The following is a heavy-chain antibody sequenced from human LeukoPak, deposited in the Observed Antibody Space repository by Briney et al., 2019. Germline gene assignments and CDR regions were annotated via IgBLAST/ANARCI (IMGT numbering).Heavy chain of an antibody. Sequence: GASVKVSCKASGGTLTTYALSWMRQAPGQGLEWMGGIILIFGTPKYAQRFQGRMTIIADKSTSTGYMEPTNLSSEDTAMYYCAGRESSGWYPFDYWDQGTLVTVSS. CDR1: GGTLTTYA. D-gene: IGHD6-19*01. V-gene: IGHV1-69*06. J-gene: IGHJ4*02. CDR2: IILIFGTP. CDR3: AGRESSGWYPFDY.